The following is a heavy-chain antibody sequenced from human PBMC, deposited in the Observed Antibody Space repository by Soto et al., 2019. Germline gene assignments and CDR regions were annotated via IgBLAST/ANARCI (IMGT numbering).Heavy chain of an antibody. D-gene: IGHD3-22*01. CDR3: ARVSASDYYDSSGYYLDY. Sequence: GLEWMVIINPSGGSTSYAQKFQGRVTMTRDTSTSTVYMELSSLRSEDTAVYYCARVSASDYYDSSGYYLDYRGQGT. V-gene: IGHV1-46*01. CDR2: INPSGGST. J-gene: IGHJ4*02.